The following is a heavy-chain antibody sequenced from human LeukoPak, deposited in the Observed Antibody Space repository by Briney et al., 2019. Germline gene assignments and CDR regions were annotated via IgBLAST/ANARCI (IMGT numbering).Heavy chain of an antibody. Sequence: SETLSLTCAVYGGSFSGYYWSWIRQPPGKGLEWIGEINHSGSTNYNPSLKSRVTISADTSKNQFSLKLSSVTAADTAVYYCASSVRYFDWLPISSDAFDIWGQGTMVTVSS. V-gene: IGHV4-34*01. J-gene: IGHJ3*02. CDR1: GGSFSGYY. D-gene: IGHD3-9*01. CDR3: ASSVRYFDWLPISSDAFDI. CDR2: INHSGST.